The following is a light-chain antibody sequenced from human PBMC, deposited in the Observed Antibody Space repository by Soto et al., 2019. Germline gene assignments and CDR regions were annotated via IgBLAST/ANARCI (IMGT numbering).Light chain of an antibody. CDR2: STS. CDR3: QQSYSTPPIT. V-gene: IGKV1-39*01. J-gene: IGKJ5*01. Sequence: DIQMTQSPSSLSASVGGRVNITCRVSQNIRNFLNWYQHKPEKAPKLLIYSTSTLETGVPSRFSGSGSGTDFTLTISGLQSDDFATYFCQQSYSTPPITFGQGTRLEI. CDR1: QNIRNF.